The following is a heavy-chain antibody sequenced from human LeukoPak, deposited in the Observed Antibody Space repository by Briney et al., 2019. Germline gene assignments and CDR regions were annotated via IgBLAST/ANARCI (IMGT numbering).Heavy chain of an antibody. Sequence: PSETLSLTCTVSGGSISSYYWSWIRQPPGKGLEWIGYIYYSGSTNYNPSLKGRVTISVDTSKNQFSLKLSSVTAADTAVYYCARWGLRYFEGPFDYWGQGTLVTVSS. CDR3: ARWGLRYFEGPFDY. D-gene: IGHD3-9*01. CDR1: GGSISSYY. CDR2: IYYSGST. J-gene: IGHJ4*02. V-gene: IGHV4-59*01.